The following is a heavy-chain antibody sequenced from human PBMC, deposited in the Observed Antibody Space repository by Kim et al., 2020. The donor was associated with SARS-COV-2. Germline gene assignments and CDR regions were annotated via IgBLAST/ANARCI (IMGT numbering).Heavy chain of an antibody. CDR2: IFYSGTT. V-gene: IGHV4-39*01. J-gene: IGHJ4*02. CDR1: GGSISRNSVH. CDR3: ARQYSGNNDY. Sequence: SETLSLTCTVSGGSISRNSVHWGWIRQPPGKGLEWIGSIFYSGTTYYNPSPKSRVTISVDTSKNQFSLDLTSVSAADTPIYYCARQYSGNNDYWGQGTLVTVAS. D-gene: IGHD1-26*01.